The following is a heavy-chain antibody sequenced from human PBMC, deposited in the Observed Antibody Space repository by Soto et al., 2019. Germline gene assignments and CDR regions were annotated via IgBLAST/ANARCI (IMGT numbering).Heavy chain of an antibody. CDR1: GGSFSGYC. CDR3: AGYSNSWSKYVKH. CDR2: ICHGGGA. V-gene: IGHV4-34*01. J-gene: IGHJ1*01. D-gene: IGHD6-13*01. Sequence: VQLQQWGAGLLKPSETLSLTCAVYGGSFSGYCWSWIRQTPGERLEWVGDICHGGGANYNPSLKSRVSLSMDPSKNQFSLKLNSVMAADTAVYYWAGYSNSWSKYVKHWGRGSLVTVSS.